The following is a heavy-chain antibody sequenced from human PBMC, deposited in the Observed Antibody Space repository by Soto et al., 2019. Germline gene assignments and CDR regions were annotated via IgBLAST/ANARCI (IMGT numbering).Heavy chain of an antibody. Sequence: QVQLVESGGGVVQPGRSLRLSCAASGFTFSSYGMHWVRQAPGKGLEWVAVIWYDGSNKYYADSVKGRFTISRDNSKNTLYLQMHSLRAEETAVYYCARDCLVVPHRVIDYWGQGTLVTVSS. D-gene: IGHD2-2*01. J-gene: IGHJ4*02. CDR2: IWYDGSNK. V-gene: IGHV3-33*01. CDR3: ARDCLVVPHRVIDY. CDR1: GFTFSSYG.